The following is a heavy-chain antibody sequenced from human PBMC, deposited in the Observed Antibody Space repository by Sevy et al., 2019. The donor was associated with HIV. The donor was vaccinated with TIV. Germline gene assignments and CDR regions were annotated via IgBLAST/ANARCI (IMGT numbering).Heavy chain of an antibody. CDR1: GGTFSSYG. V-gene: IGHV1-69*13. CDR3: ARGGGNGWYYFDY. Sequence: ASVKVSCKASGGTFSSYGISWVRQAHGQGLEWMGGIIPILGTVNYAQKFQGRVTITADESTKTAYMELSSLGSEDTAVYYCARGGGNGWYYFDYWGQETLVTVSS. CDR2: IIPILGTV. J-gene: IGHJ4*02. D-gene: IGHD6-19*01.